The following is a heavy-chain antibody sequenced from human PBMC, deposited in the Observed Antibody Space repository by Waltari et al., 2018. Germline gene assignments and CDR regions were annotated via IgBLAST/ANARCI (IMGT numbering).Heavy chain of an antibody. CDR2: IYHSGST. Sequence: QVQLQESGPGLVKPSETLSLTCAVSGYSIRSGYYWGWIRHPPGKGLEWIGSIYHSGSTYYNPSLKSRVTRSVDTSKNQFSLKLSSVTAADTAVYYCARDLGAAAAHLNWFDPWGQGTLVTVSS. J-gene: IGHJ5*02. CDR1: GYSIRSGYY. D-gene: IGHD6-13*01. CDR3: ARDLGAAAAHLNWFDP. V-gene: IGHV4-38-2*02.